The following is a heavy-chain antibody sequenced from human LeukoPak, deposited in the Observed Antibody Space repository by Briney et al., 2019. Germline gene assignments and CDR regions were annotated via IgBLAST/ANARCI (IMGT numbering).Heavy chain of an antibody. J-gene: IGHJ6*02. CDR1: GYTFSNYY. Sequence: ASVKVSCKASGYTFSNYYMHWLRQAPGQGPEWMGIINPSRSDSTGYAQKFQGRVTMTGDTSANTVYMEMSSLRSDDTAVYYCARCGSPNNYYYDGMDVWGQGTTVTVSS. V-gene: IGHV1-46*01. D-gene: IGHD1-26*01. CDR2: INPSRSDST. CDR3: ARCGSPNNYYYDGMDV.